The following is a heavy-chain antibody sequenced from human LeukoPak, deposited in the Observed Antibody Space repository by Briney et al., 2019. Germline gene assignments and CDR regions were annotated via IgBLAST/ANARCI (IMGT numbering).Heavy chain of an antibody. D-gene: IGHD6-13*01. V-gene: IGHV3-23*01. CDR3: AKDPGSSWYLGY. J-gene: IGHJ4*02. CDR1: GFTFSGYA. Sequence: GGSLRLSCAASGFTFSGYAMSWVRQAPGKELEWVSAISGSGGSTYYADSVKGRFTISRDNSRNTLYLQMNSLRAEDTAVYYCAKDPGSSWYLGYWGQGTLVTVSS. CDR2: ISGSGGST.